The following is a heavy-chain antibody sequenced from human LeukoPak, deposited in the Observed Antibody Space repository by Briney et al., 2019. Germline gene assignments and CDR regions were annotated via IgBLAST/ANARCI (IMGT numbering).Heavy chain of an antibody. D-gene: IGHD3/OR15-3a*01. V-gene: IGHV4-59*01. Sequence: PSETLSLTCTVSGGSISTDYGSWIRQPPGKGLEWSGDIYNSGSTNYNPSLKSRVTISVDTSKNQLSLKLSSVTAADTAVYYCARGRRLFMLFGGSFDPWGQGTLVTVSS. CDR3: ARGRRLFMLFGGSFDP. CDR1: GGSISTDY. J-gene: IGHJ5*02. CDR2: IYNSGST.